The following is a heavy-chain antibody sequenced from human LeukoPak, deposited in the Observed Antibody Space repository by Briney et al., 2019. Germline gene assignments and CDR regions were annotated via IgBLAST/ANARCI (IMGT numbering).Heavy chain of an antibody. Sequence: GGSLRLSWAASGXTFSSYWVYWVRQAPGKGLVWVSRIISDGSSTNYADSVKGRFTISRDNAKNTLYLQMNSLRAEDTAVYYCAGNYIPSALDYWGQGALVTVSS. V-gene: IGHV3-74*01. D-gene: IGHD1-7*01. CDR1: GXTFSSYW. J-gene: IGHJ4*02. CDR3: AGNYIPSALDY. CDR2: IISDGSST.